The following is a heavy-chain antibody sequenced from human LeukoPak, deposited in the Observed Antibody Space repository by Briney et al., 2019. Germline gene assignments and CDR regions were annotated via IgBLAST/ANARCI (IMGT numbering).Heavy chain of an antibody. CDR2: ISTSSTYI. D-gene: IGHD5-12*01. Sequence: GGSLRLSWAGYGFTISTFGMNWVRQGPGKGREWVSSISTSSTYIYYADSLQGRFTISRDNAKNSLYLQMNSLRVEDTAVYYCARDRYGGSGYAGDAFDIWGQGTVVTVSS. J-gene: IGHJ3*02. V-gene: IGHV3-21*01. CDR3: ARDRYGGSGYAGDAFDI. CDR1: GFTISTFG.